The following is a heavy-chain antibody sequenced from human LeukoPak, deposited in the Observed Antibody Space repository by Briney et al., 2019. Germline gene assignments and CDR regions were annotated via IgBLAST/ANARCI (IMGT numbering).Heavy chain of an antibody. Sequence: GGSLRLSCAASGFTFDDYAMHWVRQAPGKGLEWVSGISWNSGSIGYADSVKGRFTISRDNAKNSLYLQMNSLRAEDTALYYCAKDIVTTAKEGYFQHWGQGTLVTVSS. V-gene: IGHV3-9*01. J-gene: IGHJ1*01. CDR1: GFTFDDYA. CDR3: AKDIVTTAKEGYFQH. CDR2: ISWNSGSI. D-gene: IGHD4-17*01.